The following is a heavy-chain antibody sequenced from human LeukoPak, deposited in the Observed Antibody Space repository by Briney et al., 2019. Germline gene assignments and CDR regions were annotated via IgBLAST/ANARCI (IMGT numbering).Heavy chain of an antibody. CDR2: ISNNGGYT. CDR1: GFTFSSSA. V-gene: IGHV3-23*01. J-gene: IGHJ4*02. CDR3: ARDGYNQY. D-gene: IGHD5-24*01. Sequence: GGSLRLSCAASGFTFSSSAMSWVRQAPGKGLEWVSAISNNGGYTYYADSVQGRFTISRDNSKSTLCLQMNSLRAEDTAVYYCARDGYNQYWGQGALVTVSS.